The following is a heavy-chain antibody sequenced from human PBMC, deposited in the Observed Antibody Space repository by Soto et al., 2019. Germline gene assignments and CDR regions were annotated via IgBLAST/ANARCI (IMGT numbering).Heavy chain of an antibody. D-gene: IGHD2-8*01. Sequence: QVQLVQSGAEVKKPGSSVKVSCKASGGTFSSYAISWVRQAPGQGLEWMGGIIPIFGTANYAQKFQGRVTITADKSTSTAYMELSSLRSEDTAVYYCARGPWRYCTNGVCYPLGMDVWGQGTTVTVSS. J-gene: IGHJ6*02. V-gene: IGHV1-69*06. CDR2: IIPIFGTA. CDR3: ARGPWRYCTNGVCYPLGMDV. CDR1: GGTFSSYA.